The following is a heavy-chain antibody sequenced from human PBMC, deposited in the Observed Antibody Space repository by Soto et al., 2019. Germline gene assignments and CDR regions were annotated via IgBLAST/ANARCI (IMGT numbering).Heavy chain of an antibody. CDR1: GYSFISDL. CDR3: ARTSAAGKYYDGMDV. CDR2: IYPGDSDT. J-gene: IGHJ6*02. V-gene: IGHV5-51*01. D-gene: IGHD6-13*01. Sequence: GESLXISWKGSGYSFISDLIGWVRQMPGKGLEWMGIIYPGDSDTRYSPSFQGQVTISADKSISTAYLQWSSLKASDTAMYYCARTSAAGKYYDGMDVWGQGTTVTVS.